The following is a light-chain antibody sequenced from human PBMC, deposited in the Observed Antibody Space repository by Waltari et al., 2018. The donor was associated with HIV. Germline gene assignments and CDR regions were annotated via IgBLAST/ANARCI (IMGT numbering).Light chain of an antibody. V-gene: IGKV3-15*01. CDR3: QQYHDWPRYT. CDR2: DAS. CDR1: QSVDTN. Sequence: TQSPVTLSVSPGERVTFSGRASQSVDTNVAWYQQRPGQPPKVVIYDASTRATGLPVRFTGSGSVTNFTLTISSLKSDDLATYFCQQYHDWPRYTFGLGTKLDIK. J-gene: IGKJ2*01.